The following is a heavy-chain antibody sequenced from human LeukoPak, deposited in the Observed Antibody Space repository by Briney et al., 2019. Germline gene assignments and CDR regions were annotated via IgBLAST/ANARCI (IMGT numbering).Heavy chain of an antibody. J-gene: IGHJ4*02. CDR1: GFTFSTYA. D-gene: IGHD6-13*01. CDR3: AKDHSIAADFDY. Sequence: GGSLRLSCAASGFTFSTYAMSWVRQAPGKGLEWVSAISGSDGSTYYADSVKGRFTISRDNSKNTLYLQMNSLRAEDTAVYYCAKDHSIAADFDYWGQGTLVTVSS. V-gene: IGHV3-23*01. CDR2: ISGSDGST.